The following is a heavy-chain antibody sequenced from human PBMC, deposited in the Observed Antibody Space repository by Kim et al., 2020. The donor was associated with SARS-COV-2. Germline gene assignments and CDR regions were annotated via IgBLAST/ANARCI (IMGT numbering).Heavy chain of an antibody. CDR2: INPNSGGT. CDR3: ARVRVVVVAATWHDAFDI. Sequence: ASVKVSCKASGYTFTGYYMHWVRQAPGQGLEWMGWINPNSGGTNYAQKFQGRVTMTRDTSISTAYMELSRLRSDDTAVYYCARVRVVVVAATWHDAFDIWGQGTMVTVSS. D-gene: IGHD2-15*01. CDR1: GYTFTGYY. V-gene: IGHV1-2*02. J-gene: IGHJ3*02.